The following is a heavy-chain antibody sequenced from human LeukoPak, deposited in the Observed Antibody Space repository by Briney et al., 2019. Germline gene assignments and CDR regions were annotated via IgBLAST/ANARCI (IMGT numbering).Heavy chain of an antibody. Sequence: GGSLRLSCAASGFIFSSYWMNWVRQAPGKGLEWVSAISGSGGSTYYADSVKGRFTISRDNSKNTLYLQMNNLRAEDTAVYYCAKGGERGSGENPYYYYYMDVWGKGTTVTASS. V-gene: IGHV3-23*01. CDR3: AKGGERGSGENPYYYYYMDV. D-gene: IGHD3-10*01. J-gene: IGHJ6*03. CDR2: ISGSGGST. CDR1: GFIFSSYW.